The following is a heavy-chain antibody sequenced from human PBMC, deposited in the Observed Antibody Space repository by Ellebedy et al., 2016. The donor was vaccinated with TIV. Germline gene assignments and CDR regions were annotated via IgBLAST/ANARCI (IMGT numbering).Heavy chain of an antibody. V-gene: IGHV3-21*06. Sequence: GESLKISCAASGFTFSSFGMNWVRQASGKGLEWVSSIDSSGTYTYYADSVKGRFTISRDNAKNSLYLHMDSLTAEDTAVYYCAAGSKEYWFDPWGQGTLVTVSS. D-gene: IGHD3-10*01. CDR3: AAGSKEYWFDP. CDR1: GFTFSSFG. CDR2: IDSSGTYT. J-gene: IGHJ5*02.